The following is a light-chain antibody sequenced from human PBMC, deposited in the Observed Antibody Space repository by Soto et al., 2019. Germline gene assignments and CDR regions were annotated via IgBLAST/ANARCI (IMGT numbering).Light chain of an antibody. V-gene: IGKV1-5*01. J-gene: IGKJ4*01. CDR2: DAS. CDR1: QSISSW. CDR3: QQYNSYALT. Sequence: DIQMTQSPSTLSASVGDRVTITCRASQSISSWLAWYQQKPGKAPKLLIYDASSLESGVPSRFSGSGSGTEFTLAISSLQPDDFATYYCQQYNSYALTFGGGTKVEIK.